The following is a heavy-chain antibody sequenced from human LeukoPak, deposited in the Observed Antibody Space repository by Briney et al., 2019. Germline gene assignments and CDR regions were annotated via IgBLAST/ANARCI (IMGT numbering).Heavy chain of an antibody. V-gene: IGHV1-46*01. J-gene: IGHJ6*02. CDR1: GYTFTSYY. D-gene: IGHD6-6*01. Sequence: ASVKVSCKASGYTFTSYYMHWVRQAPGQGLEWMGIINPSGGSTSYAQKFQGRVTMTRDTSTSTVYMELSSLRSEDTAVYYCARDKGMEHSSSYGMDVWGQGTTVTVSS. CDR3: ARDKGMEHSSSYGMDV. CDR2: INPSGGST.